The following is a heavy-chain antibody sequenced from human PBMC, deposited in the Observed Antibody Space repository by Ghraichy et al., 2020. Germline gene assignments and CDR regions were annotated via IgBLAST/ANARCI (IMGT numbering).Heavy chain of an antibody. V-gene: IGHV3-30*04. CDR1: GFTFSSYA. CDR2: ISYDGSNK. J-gene: IGHJ6*02. Sequence: GGSLRLSCAASGFTFSSYAMHWVRQAPGKGLEWVAVISYDGSNKYYADSVKGRFTISRDNSKNTLYLQMNSLRAEDTAVYYCASGGYSSGWYFSEVYYYYGMDVWGQGTTVTVSS. D-gene: IGHD6-19*01. CDR3: ASGGYSSGWYFSEVYYYYGMDV.